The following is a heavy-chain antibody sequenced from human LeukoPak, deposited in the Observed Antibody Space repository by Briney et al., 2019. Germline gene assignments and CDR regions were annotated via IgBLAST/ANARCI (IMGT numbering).Heavy chain of an antibody. D-gene: IGHD5-12*01. Sequence: ASVKVSCKASGYTFSGYYIHWVRQAPGQGLEWMGWINPNSGGTNYAQKFQGRVTMTRDTSTTYMELSRLTSDDTAVYYCARAYSGYEAFDYWGQGTLVTVS. V-gene: IGHV1-2*02. J-gene: IGHJ4*02. CDR1: GYTFSGYY. CDR3: ARAYSGYEAFDY. CDR2: INPNSGGT.